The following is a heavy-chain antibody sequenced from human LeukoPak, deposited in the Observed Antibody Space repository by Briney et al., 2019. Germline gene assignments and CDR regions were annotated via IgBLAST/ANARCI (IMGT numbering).Heavy chain of an antibody. CDR2: INPDSGGT. CDR1: GYTFTGYY. J-gene: IGHJ3*02. Sequence: GASVKVSCKASGYTFTGYYMHWVRQAPGQGLEWMGWINPDSGGTNCAQKFQGRVTMTRDTSISTAYMELSRLKSDDAAMFYCARDRIYYGSGTDAFDIWGQGTMVTVSS. V-gene: IGHV1-2*02. D-gene: IGHD3-10*01. CDR3: ARDRIYYGSGTDAFDI.